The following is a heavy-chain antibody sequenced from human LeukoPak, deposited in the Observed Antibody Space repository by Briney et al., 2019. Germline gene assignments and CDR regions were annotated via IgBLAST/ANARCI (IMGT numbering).Heavy chain of an antibody. CDR3: ARASKIRGVIV. CDR1: GYTFTSYD. CDR2: INPNSSGT. Sequence: ASVTVSCKASGYTFTSYDINWVRQAPGQGLEWMGWINPNSSGTYYEQKFQGRVTMTRDTSIDTAYMELSRLTSDDTAVYYCARASKIRGVIVWGQGTLVTVSS. J-gene: IGHJ4*02. D-gene: IGHD3-10*01. V-gene: IGHV1-2*02.